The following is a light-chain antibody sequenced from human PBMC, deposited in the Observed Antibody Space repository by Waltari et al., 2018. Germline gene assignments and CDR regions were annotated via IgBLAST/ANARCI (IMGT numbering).Light chain of an antibody. CDR2: WAS. J-gene: IGKJ5*01. Sequence: IVMTQSPDSLAVSLGERATINCRSSQSILHSSNNKNYLVWYQQKVGQPPKVLIYWASTREAGVADRFSGSGSGTDFTLTISSLQAEDGAVYYCQQYSSTPCTFGQGTRLEIK. CDR3: QQYSSTPCT. V-gene: IGKV4-1*01. CDR1: QSILHSSNNKNY.